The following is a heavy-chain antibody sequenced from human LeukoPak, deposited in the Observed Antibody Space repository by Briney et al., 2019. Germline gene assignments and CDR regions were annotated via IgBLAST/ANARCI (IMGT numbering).Heavy chain of an antibody. Sequence: ASVKVSCKASGYTFTGYYMHWVRQAPGQGLEWMGWINPNSGGTNYAQKFQGWVTMTRDTSISTAYMELSRLRSDDTAVYYCARGGSGWLLRDGYSMDVWGQGTTVTVSS. V-gene: IGHV1-2*04. CDR2: INPNSGGT. D-gene: IGHD3-22*01. CDR3: ARGGSGWLLRDGYSMDV. J-gene: IGHJ6*02. CDR1: GYTFTGYY.